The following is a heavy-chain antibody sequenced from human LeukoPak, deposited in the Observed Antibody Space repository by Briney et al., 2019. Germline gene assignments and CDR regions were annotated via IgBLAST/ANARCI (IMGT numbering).Heavy chain of an antibody. J-gene: IGHJ4*02. Sequence: SETLSLTCTVPGGSISSYYWSWIRQPPGKGLEWIGHIYYSRSINYNPSLKSRVSISVDTYKNQCSLKLSSVTAADTAVYYYAREGYDNSGYYSGFDYWGQGTLVTVSS. CDR2: IYYSRSI. CDR1: GGSISSYY. CDR3: AREGYDNSGYYSGFDY. D-gene: IGHD3-22*01. V-gene: IGHV4-59*01.